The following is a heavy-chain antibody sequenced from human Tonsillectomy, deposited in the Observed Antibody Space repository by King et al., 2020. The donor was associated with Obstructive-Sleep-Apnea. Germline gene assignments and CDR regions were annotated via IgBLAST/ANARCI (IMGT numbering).Heavy chain of an antibody. J-gene: IGHJ4*02. CDR2: ILYDGSNK. V-gene: IGHV3-30*18. Sequence: VQLVESGGGVVQPGRSLRLSCAVSGFTLSPHGMHWVRQAPGKGLEWVAVILYDGSNKYYADSVKGRFTISRDNNKNTLYLQMNSLRAEDTAVYYCAKGPYFGDSSGLYNWGQGTLVTVSS. D-gene: IGHD6-19*01. CDR3: AKGPYFGDSSGLYN. CDR1: GFTLSPHG.